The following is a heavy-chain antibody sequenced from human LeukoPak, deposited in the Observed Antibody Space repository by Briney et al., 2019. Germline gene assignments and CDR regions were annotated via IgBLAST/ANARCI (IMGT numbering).Heavy chain of an antibody. CDR1: GYSFSDYS. J-gene: IGHJ4*02. Sequence: ASVKVSCKASGYSFSDYSMHWVRQAPGQGLGWMGRINSNSGGTSYAQNFQGRVTMTRDTSISTAYMEVSGLTSDDTAVYYCARGGSGSGYLYYFDSWGQGTLVSVSS. CDR2: INSNSGGT. CDR3: ARGGSGSGYLYYFDS. D-gene: IGHD3-10*01. V-gene: IGHV1-2*06.